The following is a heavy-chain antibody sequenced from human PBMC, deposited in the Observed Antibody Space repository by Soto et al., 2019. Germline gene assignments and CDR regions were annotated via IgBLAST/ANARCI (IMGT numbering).Heavy chain of an antibody. CDR3: ASALERSYYYYYGMDV. CDR2: ISSSGSTI. D-gene: IGHD1-1*01. V-gene: IGHV3-48*03. CDR1: GVTFSSYE. J-gene: IGHJ6*02. Sequence: XGSLRLSCAASGVTFSSYEMNWVRQAPGRGLEWVSYISSSGSTIYYADSVKGRFTISRDNAKNSLYLQMNSLRAEDTAVYYCASALERSYYYYYGMDVRGQGTTVTV.